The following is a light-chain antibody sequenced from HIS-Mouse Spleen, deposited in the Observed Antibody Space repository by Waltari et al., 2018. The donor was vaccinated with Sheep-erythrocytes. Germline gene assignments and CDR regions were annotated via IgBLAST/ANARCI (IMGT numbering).Light chain of an antibody. CDR3: SSYAGSNNWV. V-gene: IGLV2-8*01. J-gene: IGLJ3*02. Sequence: QSALTQPPSASGSPGQSVTISCTGTSRDVGGCNYVAWYQQHPGKAPKLMIYEVSKRPSGVPDRFSGSKSGNTASLTVSGLQAEDEADYYCSSYAGSNNWVFGGGTKLTVL. CDR2: EVS. CDR1: SRDVGGCNY.